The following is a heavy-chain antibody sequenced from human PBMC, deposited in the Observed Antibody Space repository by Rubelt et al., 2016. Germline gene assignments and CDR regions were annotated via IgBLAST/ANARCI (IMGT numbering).Heavy chain of an antibody. D-gene: IGHD2-8*01. V-gene: IGHV3-23*04. Sequence: EVQLVESGGGFVQPGGSLRLSCVASGFSFSANGMSWVRQAPGKGLEWVSAISGSGGSTYYADSVKGRFTISRDNAENSLYLQMNSLRAEDTALYYCARDDGAYARSSGADYWGQGTLVTVSS. CDR3: ARDDGAYARSSGADY. CDR2: ISGSGGST. CDR1: GFSFSANG. J-gene: IGHJ4*02.